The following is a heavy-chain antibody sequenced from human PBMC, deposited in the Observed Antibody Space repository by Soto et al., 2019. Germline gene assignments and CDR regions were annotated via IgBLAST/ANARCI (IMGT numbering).Heavy chain of an antibody. Sequence: ASVKVSCKASGYTFTSYGISWVRPSPGQGLEWMGWISAYNGNTNYAQKLQGRVTMTTDTSTSTAYMELRSLRSDDTAVYYCARGCSGGSCYPNWFDPWGQGTLVTVSS. D-gene: IGHD2-15*01. CDR3: ARGCSGGSCYPNWFDP. CDR2: ISAYNGNT. V-gene: IGHV1-18*01. J-gene: IGHJ5*02. CDR1: GYTFTSYG.